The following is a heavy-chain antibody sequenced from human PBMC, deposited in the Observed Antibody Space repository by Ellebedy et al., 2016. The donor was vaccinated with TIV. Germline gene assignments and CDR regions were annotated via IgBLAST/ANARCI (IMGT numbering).Heavy chain of an antibody. D-gene: IGHD2-21*02. CDR1: GYTFTGYY. V-gene: IGHV1-2*04. Sequence: ASVKVSXXASGYTFTGYYMHWVRQAPGQGLEWMGWINPNSGGTNYAQKFQGWVTMTRDTSISTAYMELSRLRSDDTAVYYCARGGHAYCGGDCYSGLYYYYGMDVWGQGTTVTVSS. CDR2: INPNSGGT. CDR3: ARGGHAYCGGDCYSGLYYYYGMDV. J-gene: IGHJ6*02.